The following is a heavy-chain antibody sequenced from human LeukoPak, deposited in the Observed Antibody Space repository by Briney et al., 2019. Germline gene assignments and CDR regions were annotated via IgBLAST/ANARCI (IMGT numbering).Heavy chain of an antibody. CDR1: GFTFSSYS. D-gene: IGHD2-15*01. V-gene: IGHV3-21*01. Sequence: GGSLRLSCAASGFTFSSYSMNWVRQAPGKGLEWVSSISSSSSYIYYADSVKGRFTISRDNAKNSPYLQMNSLRAEDTAVYYCAREDSPHSALDYWGQGTLVTVSS. CDR2: ISSSSSYI. J-gene: IGHJ4*02. CDR3: AREDSPHSALDY.